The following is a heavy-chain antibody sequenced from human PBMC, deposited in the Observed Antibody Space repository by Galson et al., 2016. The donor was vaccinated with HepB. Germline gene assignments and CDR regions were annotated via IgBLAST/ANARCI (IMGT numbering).Heavy chain of an antibody. Sequence: ETLSLTCAVSGASVNSSNCWTWVRQAPGTGLEWIGEIYHTGTSNNNPSLLSRFTMSIDTSRNHFSLHLKTVAAADTAVYYCARASIFPGARMVFDSWGQGILVTVSS. CDR2: IYHTGTS. J-gene: IGHJ5*01. CDR3: ARASIFPGARMVFDS. V-gene: IGHV4-4*02. CDR1: GASVNSSNC. D-gene: IGHD2-2*01.